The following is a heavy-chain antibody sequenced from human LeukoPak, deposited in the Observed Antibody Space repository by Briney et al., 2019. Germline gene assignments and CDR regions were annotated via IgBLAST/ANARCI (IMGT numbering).Heavy chain of an antibody. V-gene: IGHV4-4*07. CDR3: ARTYDSPGYYSPDYYYMDV. CDR1: GGSISTYC. J-gene: IGHJ6*03. D-gene: IGHD3-22*01. Sequence: SETLSLTCTVSGGSISTYCWSWIRQPAGKGLEWIGHICTSGSTNYYPSLKSRVTMSVDTSNNEFSLKLNSVTAADTAVYYCARTYDSPGYYSPDYYYMDVWGKGTTVTISS. CDR2: ICTSGST.